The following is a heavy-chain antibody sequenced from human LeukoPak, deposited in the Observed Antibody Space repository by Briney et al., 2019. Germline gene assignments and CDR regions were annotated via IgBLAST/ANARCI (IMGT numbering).Heavy chain of an antibody. D-gene: IGHD3-3*01. J-gene: IGHJ4*02. Sequence: SGTLSLTCAVYGGSFSGYYWSWIRQPPGKGLEWIGEINHSGSTNYNPSLKSRVTISVDTSKNQFSLKLSSVTAADTAVYYCARRWSFDYWGQGTLVTVSS. CDR1: GGSFSGYY. CDR2: INHSGST. V-gene: IGHV4-34*01. CDR3: ARRWSFDY.